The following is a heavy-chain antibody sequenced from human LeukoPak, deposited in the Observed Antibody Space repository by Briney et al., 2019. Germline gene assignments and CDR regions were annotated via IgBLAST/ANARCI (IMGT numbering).Heavy chain of an antibody. CDR3: ARGIAAAGTGLLN. Sequence: GGSLRLSCAASGFTFRSYGMDWVRQAPGKGLEWVAFIRYDGGNKYYADSVKGRFTISRDNSKNTLYLQINSLRAEDTAVYYCARGIAAAGTGLLNWGQGTLLTVSS. D-gene: IGHD6-13*01. CDR2: IRYDGGNK. CDR1: GFTFRSYG. J-gene: IGHJ4*02. V-gene: IGHV3-30*02.